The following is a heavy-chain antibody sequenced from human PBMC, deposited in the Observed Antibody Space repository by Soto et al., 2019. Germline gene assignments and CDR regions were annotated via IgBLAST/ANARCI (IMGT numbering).Heavy chain of an antibody. CDR3: ASKGKNYYDSSGYSH. CDR1: GGSISSSSCY. J-gene: IGHJ4*01. Sequence: TSETLSLTCTVSGGSISSSSCYWGWIRQPPWKGLEWIGSIYYSGSTYYNPSLKSRVTISVDTSKNQFSLKLSSVTAADTAVYYCASKGKNYYDSSGYSHWGQGXLVTVYS. CDR2: IYYSGST. D-gene: IGHD3-22*01. V-gene: IGHV4-39*01.